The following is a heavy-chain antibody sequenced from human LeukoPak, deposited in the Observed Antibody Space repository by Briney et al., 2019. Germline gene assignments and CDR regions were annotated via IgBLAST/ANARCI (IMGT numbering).Heavy chain of an antibody. J-gene: IGHJ6*03. CDR3: ARVRAAAGSYYYYYMDV. D-gene: IGHD6-13*01. V-gene: IGHV3-30*03. Sequence: GRSLRLSCAASGFTFSSHDMHWVRQTPGKGLEWVAIISYDGGKKDYTDSVKGRFTISRDNSKNTLYLQMNSLRSEDTAVYYCARVRAAAGSYYYYYMDVWGKGTTVTISS. CDR2: ISYDGGKK. CDR1: GFTFSSHD.